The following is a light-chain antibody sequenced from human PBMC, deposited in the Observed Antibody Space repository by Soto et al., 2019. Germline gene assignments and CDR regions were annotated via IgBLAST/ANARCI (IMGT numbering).Light chain of an antibody. CDR1: QNVDIY. V-gene: IGKV3-11*01. CDR2: DAS. J-gene: IGKJ4*01. Sequence: EVVLTQSPVTLALSPGERATLSCRASQNVDIYVAWYQQRPGQAPRLLMYDASNRATGIPARFSGSGSGTDFRLTISSLELEDFAVYYCQQRRDWPPLTFGGGTKVEIK. CDR3: QQRRDWPPLT.